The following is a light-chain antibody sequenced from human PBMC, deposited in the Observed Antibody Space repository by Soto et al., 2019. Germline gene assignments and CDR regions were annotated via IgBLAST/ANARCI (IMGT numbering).Light chain of an antibody. Sequence: EIVMTQSPATVSVSPGERVTLSCRASQSVSSKLAWYQQKPGQAPRLLIYSTSTRATGIPARFSGSGSGTELTLTISSLQSEDFAVYYCQQYNNWPITFGQGTRLEIK. CDR2: STS. V-gene: IGKV3-15*01. CDR3: QQYNNWPIT. J-gene: IGKJ5*01. CDR1: QSVSSK.